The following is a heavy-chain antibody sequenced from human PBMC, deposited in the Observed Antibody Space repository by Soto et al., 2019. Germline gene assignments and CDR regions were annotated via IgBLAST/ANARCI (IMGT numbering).Heavy chain of an antibody. Sequence: GSLRVSCAASGFTFSSYSMSWVRQAPGKGLEWVSAISVSGGSTYYADSVKGRFTTSRDNSKNTLYLQMNSLRAEDTAVYYCAKAGVSGSYYFYFDSWGQGALVTVPS. V-gene: IGHV3-23*01. CDR3: AKAGVSGSYYFYFDS. CDR1: GFTFSSYS. CDR2: ISVSGGST. D-gene: IGHD1-26*01. J-gene: IGHJ4*02.